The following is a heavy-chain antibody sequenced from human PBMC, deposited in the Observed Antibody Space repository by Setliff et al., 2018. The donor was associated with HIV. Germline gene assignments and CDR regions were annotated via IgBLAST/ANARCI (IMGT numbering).Heavy chain of an antibody. CDR3: ARHVNYYYMDV. CDR1: GGSISSHY. J-gene: IGHJ6*03. V-gene: IGHV4-59*08. CDR2: IYYSGST. Sequence: PSETLSLTCTVSGGSISSHYWTWIRQPPGRGLEWIGYIYYSGSTDYNPSLKSRVTISVDTSKNQFSLKLSSVTAADRAMYYCARHVNYYYMDVWGKGTTVTVSS.